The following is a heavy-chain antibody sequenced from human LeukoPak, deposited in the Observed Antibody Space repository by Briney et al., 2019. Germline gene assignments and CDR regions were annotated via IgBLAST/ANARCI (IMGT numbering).Heavy chain of an antibody. CDR1: GFTFSRFG. CDR2: IWFVGSGK. J-gene: IGHJ4*02. Sequence: PVRSLRLSCAASGFTFSRFGLHWVRQAPGRGVEGVALIWFVGSGKNYADSVKGRFTISRDTSKNTVHLQMNNLRAEDTAVYYCAKWSGDYPSYYLDYWGQGTLVTVSS. CDR3: AKWSGDYPSYYLDY. D-gene: IGHD4-17*01. V-gene: IGHV3-33*06.